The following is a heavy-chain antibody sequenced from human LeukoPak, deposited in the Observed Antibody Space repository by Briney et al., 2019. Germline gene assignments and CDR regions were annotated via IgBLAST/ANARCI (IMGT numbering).Heavy chain of an antibody. CDR3: AREFTMVRGVIRN. Sequence: GGSLRLSCAASGFALSSHWMTWVRQVPGRGPEWVSYISSSSSTIYYADSVKGRLTISRDNAKNSLYLQMNSLRAEDTAVYYCAREFTMVRGVIRNWGQGTLVTVSS. J-gene: IGHJ4*02. CDR1: GFALSSHW. D-gene: IGHD3-10*01. V-gene: IGHV3-48*01. CDR2: ISSSSSTI.